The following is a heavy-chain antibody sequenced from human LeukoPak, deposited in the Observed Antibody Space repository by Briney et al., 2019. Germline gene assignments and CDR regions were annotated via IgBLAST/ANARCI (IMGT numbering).Heavy chain of an antibody. D-gene: IGHD3-22*01. J-gene: IGHJ4*02. CDR1: GYTFTSYD. CDR3: ARIQYYYDSSGYYLDY. V-gene: IGHV1-69*05. CDR2: IIPIFGTA. Sequence: SVKVSCKASGYTFTSYDINWVRQAPGQGLEWMGGIIPIFGTANYAQKFQGRVTITTDESTSTAYMELSSLRSEDTAVYYCARIQYYYDSSGYYLDYWGQGTLVTVSS.